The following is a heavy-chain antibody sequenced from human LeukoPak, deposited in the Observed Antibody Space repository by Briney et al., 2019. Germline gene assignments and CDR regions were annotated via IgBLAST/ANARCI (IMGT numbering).Heavy chain of an antibody. CDR3: AKEHSSGWYSVCGY. D-gene: IGHD6-19*01. CDR1: GFTFSSYA. V-gene: IGHV3-23*01. CDR2: ISGGGIST. Sequence: PGGSLRLSCAASGFTFSSYAMSWVRQAPGKGLEWVSAISGGGISTYYADSVKGRFTISRDNSQNTLYLQMNSLRAEDTAVYYCAKEHSSGWYSVCGYWGQGTLVTVSS. J-gene: IGHJ4*02.